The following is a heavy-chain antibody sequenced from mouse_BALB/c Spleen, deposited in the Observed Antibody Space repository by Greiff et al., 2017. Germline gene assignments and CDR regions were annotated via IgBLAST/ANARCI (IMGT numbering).Heavy chain of an antibody. CDR1: GYTFTSYV. J-gene: IGHJ4*01. Sequence: EVQLQQSGPELVKPGASVKMSCKASGYTFTSYVMHWVKQKPGQGLEWIGYINPYNDGTKYNEKFKGKATLTSDKSSSTAYMELSSLTSEDSAVYDCARGYRYAYYAMDYGGQGTSVTVSS. CDR2: INPYNDGT. CDR3: ARGYRYAYYAMDY. V-gene: IGHV1-14*01. D-gene: IGHD2-14*01.